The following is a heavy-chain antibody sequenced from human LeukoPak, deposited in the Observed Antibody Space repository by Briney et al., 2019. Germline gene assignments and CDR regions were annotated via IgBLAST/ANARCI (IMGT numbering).Heavy chain of an antibody. Sequence: GGSLRLSCAASGFTFSSYGMHWVRQAPGKGLEWVGVISYDGSNKYYADSVKGRFTISRDNSKNTLYLQMNSLRAEDTAVYYCARDDSSSGWYQGYFDYWGQGTLVTVSS. J-gene: IGHJ4*02. CDR3: ARDDSSSGWYQGYFDY. D-gene: IGHD6-19*01. CDR2: ISYDGSNK. V-gene: IGHV3-30*03. CDR1: GFTFSSYG.